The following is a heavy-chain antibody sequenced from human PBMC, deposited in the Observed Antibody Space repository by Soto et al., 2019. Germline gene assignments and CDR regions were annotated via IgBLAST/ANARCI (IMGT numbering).Heavy chain of an antibody. Sequence: SETLSLTCTVSGGSISSGDYYWSWIRQPPGKGLEWIGYIYHSGSTYYNPSLKSRVTISVDTSKNQFSLKLSSVTAADTAVYYCARRSYSSSYYYYYMDVWGKGTTVTVSS. CDR3: ARRSYSSSYYYYYMDV. CDR1: GGSISSGDYY. D-gene: IGHD6-6*01. CDR2: IYHSGST. J-gene: IGHJ6*03. V-gene: IGHV4-30-4*01.